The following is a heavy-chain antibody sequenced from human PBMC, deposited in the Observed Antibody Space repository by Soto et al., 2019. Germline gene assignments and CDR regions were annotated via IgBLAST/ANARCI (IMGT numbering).Heavy chain of an antibody. V-gene: IGHV1-18*01. CDR2: INAFNGNT. J-gene: IGHJ1*01. Sequence: QVPLVQSGVEVKKPGASVKVSCKASGYTFTTFGITWVRQAPGQGLQWMGWINAFNGNTNYAQKLQGRVTMTTDTSTSTAYMELRSLRSDDTAVYYCARQNAAYFQNWGHGTLVTVS. CDR1: GYTFTTFG. CDR3: ARQNAAYFQN.